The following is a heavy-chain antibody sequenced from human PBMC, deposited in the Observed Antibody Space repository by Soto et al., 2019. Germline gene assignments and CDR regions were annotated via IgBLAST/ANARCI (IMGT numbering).Heavy chain of an antibody. CDR2: IKSKTDGWTT. CDR3: TTEVPAFDY. V-gene: IGHV3-15*07. Sequence: EVQLVESGGGLVKPGGSLRLSCAASGFTFSNAWMNWVRQAPGKGLEWVGRIKSKTDGWTTDYAAPVKGRFTISRDDSKNTLYLQMNSLKTEDTAVYYCTTEVPAFDYWGQGTLVTVSS. J-gene: IGHJ4*02. CDR1: GFTFSNAW. D-gene: IGHD3-10*01.